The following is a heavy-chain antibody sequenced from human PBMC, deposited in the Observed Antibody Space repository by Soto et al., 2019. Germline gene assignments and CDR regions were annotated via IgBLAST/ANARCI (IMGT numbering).Heavy chain of an antibody. CDR2: ISAYNGNT. J-gene: IGHJ6*02. CDR3: ARALGQYSSSYYYYGMDV. D-gene: IGHD6-6*01. V-gene: IGHV1-18*04. CDR1: GYTFTSYG. Sequence: ASVKVSCKASGYTFTSYGISWVRQAPGQGLEWMGWISAYNGNTNYAQKLQGRVTMTTDTSTSTAYMELRSLRSDDTAVYYCARALGQYSSSYYYYGMDVWGQGTTVTVSS.